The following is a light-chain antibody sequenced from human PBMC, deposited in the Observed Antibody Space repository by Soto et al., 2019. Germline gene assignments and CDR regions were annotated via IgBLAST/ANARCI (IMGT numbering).Light chain of an antibody. CDR1: QSLLHSNGYNY. V-gene: IGKV2-28*01. CDR2: FGS. J-gene: IGKJ2*01. CDR3: MQALQTPRT. Sequence: DIVMTQSPLSLPVTPGEPASISCRSSQSLLHSNGYNYLDWYLQKPGQSPQLLIYFGSHRASGVPDRFSGSGSGTDFTLKISRVEAEDGGVYYCMQALQTPRTFGQGTKLEIK.